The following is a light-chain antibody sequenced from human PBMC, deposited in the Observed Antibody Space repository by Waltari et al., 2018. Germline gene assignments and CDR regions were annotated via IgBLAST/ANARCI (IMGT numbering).Light chain of an antibody. Sequence: QSALPQPASVSGSPGQSNTIPCTGTSNTVGSSDLVSWYQFRPGEVPKLLIYEVIKRPSGVSDRFSGSKSDNTASLTISRLQADDEAAYYCCAYAGSAPRLVFGGGTNLTVL. J-gene: IGLJ3*02. V-gene: IGLV2-23*02. CDR2: EVI. CDR3: CAYAGSAPRLV. CDR1: SNTVGSSDL.